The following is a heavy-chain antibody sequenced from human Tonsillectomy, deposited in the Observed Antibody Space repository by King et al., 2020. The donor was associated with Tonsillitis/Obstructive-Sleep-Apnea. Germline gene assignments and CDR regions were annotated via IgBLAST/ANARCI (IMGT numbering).Heavy chain of an antibody. CDR2: ISSSSSTI. Sequence: EVQLVESGGGLVQPGGSLRLSCAASGFTFSSYSMNWVRQAPGKGLEWVSYISSSSSTIYYADSVKGRFTISRDNAKNSLYLQMNSLRDEDTAVYYCARELRFLEWLPRRYNWFDPWGQGTLVTVSS. CDR3: ARELRFLEWLPRRYNWFDP. V-gene: IGHV3-48*02. D-gene: IGHD3-3*01. CDR1: GFTFSSYS. J-gene: IGHJ5*02.